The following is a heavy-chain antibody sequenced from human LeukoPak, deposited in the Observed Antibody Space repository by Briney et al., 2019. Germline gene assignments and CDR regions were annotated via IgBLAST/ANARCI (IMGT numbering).Heavy chain of an antibody. CDR2: ISWNSGSI. D-gene: IGHD2-21*02. CDR3: AKDLSFGGNSQGDAFDI. Sequence: PGGSLRLSCAASGFTFDDYAMHWVRQAPGKGLEWVSGISWNSGSIGYADSVKGRFTISRDNAKNSLYLQMNSLRAEDTALYYCAKDLSFGGNSQGDAFDIRGQGTMVTVSS. V-gene: IGHV3-9*01. J-gene: IGHJ3*02. CDR1: GFTFDDYA.